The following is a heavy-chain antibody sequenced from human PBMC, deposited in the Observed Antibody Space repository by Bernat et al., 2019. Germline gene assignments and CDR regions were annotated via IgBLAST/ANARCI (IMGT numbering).Heavy chain of an antibody. CDR3: AKIRATPNALYYYYYGMDV. Sequence: QVQLVESGGGVFQPGRSLRLSCAASGFTFSSYGMHWVRQAPGKGLEWVAVISYDGSNKYYADSVKGRFTISRDNSKNTLYLQMNSLRAEDTAVYYCAKIRATPNALYYYYYGMDVWGQGTTVTVSS. CDR2: ISYDGSNK. J-gene: IGHJ6*02. CDR1: GFTFSSYG. V-gene: IGHV3-30*18. D-gene: IGHD1-26*01.